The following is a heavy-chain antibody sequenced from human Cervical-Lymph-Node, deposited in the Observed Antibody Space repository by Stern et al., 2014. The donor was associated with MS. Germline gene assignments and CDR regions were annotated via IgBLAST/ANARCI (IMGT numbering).Heavy chain of an antibody. CDR2: IGTAGDT. D-gene: IGHD5-12*01. V-gene: IGHV3-13*01. CDR1: GFTFSSYD. Sequence: EVQLLESGGGLVQPGGSLRLSCAASGFTFSSYDMHWVRQATGKGLEWVSAIGTAGDTYYPGSVKGRFTISRENAKNSLYLQMNSLRAGDTAVYYCARGYSGYGNFDYWGQGTLVTVSS. CDR3: ARGYSGYGNFDY. J-gene: IGHJ4*02.